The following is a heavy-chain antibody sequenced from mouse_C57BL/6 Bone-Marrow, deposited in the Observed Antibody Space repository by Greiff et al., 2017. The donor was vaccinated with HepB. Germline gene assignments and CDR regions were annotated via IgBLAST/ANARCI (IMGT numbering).Heavy chain of an antibody. CDR2: IDPENGDT. D-gene: IGHD1-1*01. V-gene: IGHV14-4*01. Sequence: EVQLQQSGAELVRPGASVKLSCTASGFNIKDDYMHWVKQRPEQGLEWIGWIDPENGDTEYASKFQGKATITADTSSNTAYLQLSSLTSEDTAVYYCTPGGTVPLDYWGQGTTLTVSS. CDR3: TPGGTVPLDY. J-gene: IGHJ2*01. CDR1: GFNIKDDY.